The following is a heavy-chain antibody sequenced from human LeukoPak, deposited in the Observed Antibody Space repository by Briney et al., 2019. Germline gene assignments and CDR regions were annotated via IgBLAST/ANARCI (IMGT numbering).Heavy chain of an antibody. Sequence: GGSQRLSCAASGFTFSSYAMSWVRQAPGKGLEWVSAISGSGGSTYYADSVKGRFTISRDNSENTLYLQMNSLRAEDTAVYYCAKGVGSPLYFDYWGQGTLVTVSS. V-gene: IGHV3-23*01. J-gene: IGHJ4*02. CDR3: AKGVGSPLYFDY. CDR2: ISGSGGST. CDR1: GFTFSSYA. D-gene: IGHD1-26*01.